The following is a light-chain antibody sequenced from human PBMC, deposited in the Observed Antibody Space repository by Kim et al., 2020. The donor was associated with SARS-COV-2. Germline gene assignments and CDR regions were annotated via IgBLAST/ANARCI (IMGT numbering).Light chain of an antibody. CDR3: QRFDNLPLT. CDR2: YAY. J-gene: IGKJ4*01. Sequence: GAVRDRVTLTCQATQDIGNYLNWYQQKAGKAPSLLIYYAYILETGVPSRFSGSGSATDFTFTSSSLQPEDIATYYWQRFDNLPLTFGGGTKVEIK. V-gene: IGKV1-33*01. CDR1: QDIGNY.